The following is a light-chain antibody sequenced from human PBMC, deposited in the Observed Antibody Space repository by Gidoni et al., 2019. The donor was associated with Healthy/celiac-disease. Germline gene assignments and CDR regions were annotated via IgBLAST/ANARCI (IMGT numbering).Light chain of an antibody. CDR3: MQALQTPYI. CDR1: QSLLHSNGYNY. V-gene: IGKV2-28*01. Sequence: DSVMTQSPLSLPVTPGEPASISCRSSQSLLHSNGYNYLDWYLQKPGQSPQLLIYLGSNRASGVPARFSGSGSGIDFTLKISRVEAEDVGVYYCMQALQTPYIFGQGTKLEIK. J-gene: IGKJ2*01. CDR2: LGS.